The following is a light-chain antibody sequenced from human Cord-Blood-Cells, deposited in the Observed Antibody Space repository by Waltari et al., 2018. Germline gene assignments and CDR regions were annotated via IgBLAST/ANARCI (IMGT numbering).Light chain of an antibody. CDR1: SSDVGGYNY. CDR2: DVS. CDR3: SSYTSSSTLV. Sequence: QSALTQPASVSGSPGQSITISCTGTSSDVGGYNYVSWYQQHQGKAPKLMIYDVSNRPSGVSKRFSGSKSGNTASLTISGLQAEDEADYYCSSYTSSSTLVFGGGTKLTVL. J-gene: IGLJ2*01. V-gene: IGLV2-14*01.